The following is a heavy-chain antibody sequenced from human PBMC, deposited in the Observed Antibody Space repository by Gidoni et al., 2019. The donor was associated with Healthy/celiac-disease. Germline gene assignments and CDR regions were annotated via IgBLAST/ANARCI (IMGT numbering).Heavy chain of an antibody. J-gene: IGHJ5*02. CDR1: GYSISRGYY. CDR2: IYHSGST. CDR3: ARDRRGYCGGDCYSFDP. V-gene: IGHV4-38-2*02. Sequence: QVQLQESGPGLVKPSETLSLTCAVPGYSISRGYYWGWIRQPPGKGLEWIGSIYHSGSTYYNPSLKSRVTISVDTSKNQFSLKLSSVTAADTAVYYCARDRRGYCGGDCYSFDPWGQGTLVTVSS. D-gene: IGHD2-21*02.